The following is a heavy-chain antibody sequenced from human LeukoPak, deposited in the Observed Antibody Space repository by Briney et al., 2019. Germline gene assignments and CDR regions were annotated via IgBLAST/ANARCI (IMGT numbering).Heavy chain of an antibody. J-gene: IGHJ4*02. CDR2: INQDGREK. D-gene: IGHD4-17*01. CDR3: ARDKSYGDSEDY. CDR1: GFTFSSYW. V-gene: IGHV3-7*05. Sequence: GGSLRLSCVASGFTFSSYWMSWVRQAPGKGLEWVANINQDGREKYYVDSVKGRFTISRDNTKNSLSLQMNSLRAEDTALYYCARDKSYGDSEDYWGQGTLVTVSS.